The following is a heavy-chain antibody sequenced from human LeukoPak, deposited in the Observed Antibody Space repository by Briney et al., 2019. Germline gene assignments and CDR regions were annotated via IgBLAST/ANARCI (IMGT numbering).Heavy chain of an antibody. V-gene: IGHV3-9*01. CDR1: GFSFDDYA. CDR2: ISWNSGSI. Sequence: PGGSLRLSCAASGFSFDDYAMHWVRQAPGKSLEWVSGISWNSGSIGYADSVKGRFTISRDNAKNSLYLQMNSLRAEDTALYYCAKDWYSSSLLAFDIWGQGTMVTVSS. D-gene: IGHD6-13*01. J-gene: IGHJ3*02. CDR3: AKDWYSSSLLAFDI.